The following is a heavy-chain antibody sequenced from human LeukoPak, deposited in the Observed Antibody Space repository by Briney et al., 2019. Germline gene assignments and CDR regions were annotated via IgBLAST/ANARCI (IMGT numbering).Heavy chain of an antibody. V-gene: IGHV4-38-2*02. CDR2: IYYSGST. Sequence: SETLSLTCTVSGYSISSGYYWGWIWQPPGKGLEWIGSIYYSGSTYYNPSLKSRVTISVDTSKNQFSLKLSSVTAADTAVYYCARLQGGSSRLDYWGQGTLVTVSS. CDR1: GYSISSGYY. J-gene: IGHJ4*02. D-gene: IGHD6-6*01. CDR3: ARLQGGSSRLDY.